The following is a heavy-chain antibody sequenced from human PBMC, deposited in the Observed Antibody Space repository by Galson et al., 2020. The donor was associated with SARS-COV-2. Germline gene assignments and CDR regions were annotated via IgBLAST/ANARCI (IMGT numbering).Heavy chain of an antibody. CDR2: IIPIFGTA. V-gene: IGHV1-69*13. CDR1: GGTFSSYA. J-gene: IGHJ4*02. D-gene: IGHD3-16*01. Sequence: SVKVSCKASGGTFSSYAISWVRQAPGQGLEWMGGIIPIFGTANYAQKFQGRVTITADESTSTAYMELSNLRSDDTAIYYCARDSQGGQDYNYLLFWGQGTLLTVSS. CDR3: ARDSQGGQDYNYLLF.